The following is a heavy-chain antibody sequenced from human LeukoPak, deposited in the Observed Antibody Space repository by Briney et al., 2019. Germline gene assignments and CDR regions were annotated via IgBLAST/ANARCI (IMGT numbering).Heavy chain of an antibody. D-gene: IGHD2-2*01. CDR1: GFSFSNSW. J-gene: IGHJ6*02. CDR2: INPGGSET. V-gene: IGHV3-7*01. CDR3: RSSDARGGMDA. Sequence: GGSLRLSCAASGFSFSNSWMSWVRQAPGQGLEWVANINPGGSETSYVDSVKGRFTISRDNAKNSLFLQMNSLRVDDTAMYYCRSSDARGGMDAWAQGTTVTVSS.